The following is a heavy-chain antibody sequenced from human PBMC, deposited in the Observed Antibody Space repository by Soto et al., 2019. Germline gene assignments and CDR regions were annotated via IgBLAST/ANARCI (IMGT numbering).Heavy chain of an antibody. CDR1: GFIFKHHA. V-gene: IGHV3-33*01. D-gene: IGHD1-1*01. CDR3: ARDGQQLAPYAMDV. J-gene: IGHJ6*02. CDR2: IWYDGSHT. Sequence: QVQLVESGGGVVQPGRSLRLSCAASGFIFKHHAMHWVRQAAGKGLEWVAQIWYDGSHTYYTDSVKGRFTISRDNLKDMVYLQTDSLRAEDTAVYYCARDGQQLAPYAMDVWGQGTTVTVSS.